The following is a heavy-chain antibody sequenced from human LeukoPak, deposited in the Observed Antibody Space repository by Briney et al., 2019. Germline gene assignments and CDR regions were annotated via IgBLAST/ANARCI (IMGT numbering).Heavy chain of an antibody. CDR2: IYYSGSA. D-gene: IGHD2-2*01. CDR3: ARRGLGYCSSTSCYYGMDV. Sequence: SETLSLTCAVYGGSFSGYYWSWIRQPPGKGLEWIGSIYYSGSAYYNPSLKSRVTISVDTSKNQFSLKLSSVTAADTAVYYCARRGLGYCSSTSCYYGMDVWGQGTTVTVSS. CDR1: GGSFSGYY. V-gene: IGHV4-34*01. J-gene: IGHJ6*02.